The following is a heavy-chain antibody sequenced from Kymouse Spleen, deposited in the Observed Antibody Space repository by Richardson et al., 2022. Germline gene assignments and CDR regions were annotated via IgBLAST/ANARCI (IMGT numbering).Heavy chain of an antibody. J-gene: IGHJ2*01. V-gene: IGHV3-33*01. CDR3: ARGRKLELDIYWYFDL. CDR1: GFTFSSYG. Sequence: QVQLVESGGGVVQPGRSLRLSCAASGFTFSSYGMHWVRQAPGKGLEWVAVIWYDGSNKYYADSVKGRFTISRDNSKNTLYLQMNSLRAEDTAVYYCARGRKLELDIYWYFDLWGRGTLVTVSS. CDR2: IWYDGSNK. D-gene: IGHD1-7*01.